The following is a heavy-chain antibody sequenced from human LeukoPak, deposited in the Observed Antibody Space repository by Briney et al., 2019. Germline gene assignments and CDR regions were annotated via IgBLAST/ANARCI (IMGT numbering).Heavy chain of an antibody. V-gene: IGHV1-18*01. D-gene: IGHD3-10*01. J-gene: IGHJ4*02. Sequence: GASVKVSCKASGGTFSSYAISWVRQAPGQGLEWMGWISAYNGNTNYAQKLQGRVTMTTDTSTSTAYMELRSLRSDDTAVYYCARDFGYYGSGAPSDYWGQGTLVTVSS. CDR3: ARDFGYYGSGAPSDY. CDR2: ISAYNGNT. CDR1: GGTFSSYA.